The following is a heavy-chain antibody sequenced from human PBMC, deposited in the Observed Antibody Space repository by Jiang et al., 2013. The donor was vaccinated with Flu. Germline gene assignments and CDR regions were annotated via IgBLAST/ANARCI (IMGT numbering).Heavy chain of an antibody. V-gene: IGHV3-30*04. Sequence: VQLLESGGGVVQPGRSLRLSCAASGFSFSSYAMHWVRQAPGKGLEWVAVISYDGRNTYYADSVKGRFSISRDNSKNTLYLQMNSLRTEDTAVYFCARDFTSPPVVIITTPGVSWGQGTLVTVSS. CDR2: ISYDGRNT. CDR1: GFSFSSYA. D-gene: IGHD3-22*01. J-gene: IGHJ5*02. CDR3: ARDFTSPPVVIITTPGVS.